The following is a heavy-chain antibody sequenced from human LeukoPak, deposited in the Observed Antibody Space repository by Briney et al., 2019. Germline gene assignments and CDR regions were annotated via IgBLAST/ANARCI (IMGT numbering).Heavy chain of an antibody. J-gene: IGHJ4*02. CDR1: GFTFSSYA. Sequence: GGSLRLSCAASGFTFSSYAMHWVRQAPGKGLEWVAVISYDGSNKYYADSVKGRFTISRDNSKNTLYLQMNSLRAEDTAVYYCARARQLVPYFDYWGQGTLVTVSS. CDR3: ARARQLVPYFDY. D-gene: IGHD6-6*01. V-gene: IGHV3-30*04. CDR2: ISYDGSNK.